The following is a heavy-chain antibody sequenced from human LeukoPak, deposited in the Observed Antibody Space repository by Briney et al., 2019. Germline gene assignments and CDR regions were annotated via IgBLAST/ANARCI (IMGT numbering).Heavy chain of an antibody. V-gene: IGHV3-7*01. J-gene: IGHJ5*02. Sequence: GGSLRLSCAASGFSFSTYWMGWVRQTPEKGLEFVANIDQGGSVRNYMDSLKGRCTISRDNAKKSLYLEINSLRADDTAVYYCARDPESSSSDLWGRGALVTVSS. CDR3: ARDPESSSSDL. CDR2: IDQGGSVR. CDR1: GFSFSTYW. D-gene: IGHD6-6*01.